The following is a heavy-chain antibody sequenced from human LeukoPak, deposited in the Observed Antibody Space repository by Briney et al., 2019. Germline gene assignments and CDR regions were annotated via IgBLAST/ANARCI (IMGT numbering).Heavy chain of an antibody. CDR1: GLSVSSNY. CDR2: IYSGGNT. CDR3: ARGDYNWNDLDP. V-gene: IGHV3-53*01. J-gene: IGHJ5*02. D-gene: IGHD1-1*01. Sequence: TGGSLRLSCAASGLSVSSNYMSWVRQAPGKGLEWVSVIYSGGNTYYADSVKGRCSISRDNSKNTVFLQINILRAEDTAVYYCARGDYNWNDLDPWGQGTLVTVSS.